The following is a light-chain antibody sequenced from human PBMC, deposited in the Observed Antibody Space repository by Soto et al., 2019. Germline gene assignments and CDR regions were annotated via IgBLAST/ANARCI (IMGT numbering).Light chain of an antibody. V-gene: IGKV1-39*01. J-gene: IGKJ1*01. CDR3: QQSYSITWT. CDR1: QSIQSY. CDR2: AAS. Sequence: DIQMTQSPSSLSASVGERATITCRASQSIQSYLNWYQQKPGKAPKLXIYAASSLQSGVPSRFSGSGSGTDFTLTISSLQPEDVATYYCQQSYSITWTFGQGTQVDIK.